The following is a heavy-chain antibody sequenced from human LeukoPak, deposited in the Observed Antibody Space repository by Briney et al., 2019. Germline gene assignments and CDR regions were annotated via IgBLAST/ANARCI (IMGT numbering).Heavy chain of an antibody. D-gene: IGHD6-13*01. J-gene: IGHJ4*02. CDR1: GFTFSSYS. Sequence: GESLRLSCAASGFTFSSYSMTWVRQAPGKGLEWVSSISSSSSYIYYADSVKGRFTISRDNAKNSLYLQMNSLRAEDTAVYYCVMDTFSSSAGVDYWGQGTLVTVSS. CDR2: ISSSSSYI. CDR3: VMDTFSSSAGVDY. V-gene: IGHV3-21*01.